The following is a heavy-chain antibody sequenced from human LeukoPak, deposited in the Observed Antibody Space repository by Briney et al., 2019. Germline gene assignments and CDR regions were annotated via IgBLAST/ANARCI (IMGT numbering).Heavy chain of an antibody. CDR1: GFIFNNYA. Sequence: QTGGSLRLSCAGSGFIFNNYAMHWVRQPPGKGLEWVSGISWNSGSIDYADSVKGRFTISRDNAKNSLYLQMNSLRVEDTAVYYCARGLGAPDYWGQGTLVTVSS. V-gene: IGHV3-9*01. J-gene: IGHJ4*02. CDR3: ARGLGAPDY. CDR2: ISWNSGSI. D-gene: IGHD1-26*01.